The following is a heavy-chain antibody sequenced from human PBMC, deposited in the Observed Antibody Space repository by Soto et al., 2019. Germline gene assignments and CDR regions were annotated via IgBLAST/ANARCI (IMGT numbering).Heavy chain of an antibody. V-gene: IGHV3-33*01. J-gene: IGHJ4*02. Sequence: QVQLVESGGGVVQPGRSLRLSCAASGFTFSSYGMHWVRQAPGKGLEWVAVIWYDGSNKYYADSVKGRFTISRDNSKNTLSLQMNSLRAEDTAMYYCARVSYSSGWYPDYWGQGTLVTVSS. CDR2: IWYDGSNK. D-gene: IGHD6-19*01. CDR1: GFTFSSYG. CDR3: ARVSYSSGWYPDY.